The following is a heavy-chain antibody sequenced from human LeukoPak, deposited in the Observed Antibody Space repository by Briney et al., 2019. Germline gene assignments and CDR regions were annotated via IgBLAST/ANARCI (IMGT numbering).Heavy chain of an antibody. CDR3: AKCHDYVRGSYRYPFDY. V-gene: IGHV3-23*01. CDR2: ISGSGGST. CDR1: GFTFSSYG. J-gene: IGHJ4*02. Sequence: GGTLRLSCAASGFTFSSYGMSWVRQAPGKGLEWVSAISGSGGSTYYADSVKGRFTISRDNSKNTLYLQMNSLRAEDTAVYYCAKCHDYVRGSYRYPFDYWGQGTLVTVSS. D-gene: IGHD3-16*02.